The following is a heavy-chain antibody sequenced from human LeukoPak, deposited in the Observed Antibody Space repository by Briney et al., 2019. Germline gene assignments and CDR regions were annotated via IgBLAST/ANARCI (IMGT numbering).Heavy chain of an antibody. CDR1: GFTFSSYG. V-gene: IGHV3-30*18. CDR3: AKVGGYYDFWSGYQDYYFDY. J-gene: IGHJ4*02. CDR2: ISYDGSNK. D-gene: IGHD3-3*01. Sequence: PGRSLRLSCAASGFTFSSYGMHWVRQAPGKGLEWVAVISYDGSNKYYADSVKGRFTISRDNSKNTPYLQMNSLRAEDTAVYYCAKVGGYYDFWSGYQDYYFDYWGQGTLVTVSS.